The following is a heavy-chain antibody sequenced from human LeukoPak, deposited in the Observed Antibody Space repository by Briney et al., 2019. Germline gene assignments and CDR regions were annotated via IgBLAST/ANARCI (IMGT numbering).Heavy chain of an antibody. CDR2: IYYSEDT. V-gene: IGHV4-59*01. D-gene: IGHD4-17*01. J-gene: IGHJ4*02. CDR3: ARADYGDDYYFDY. CDR1: GGSISSYY. Sequence: SETLSLTCTVSGGSISSYYWGWIRQPPGKGLEWIGYIYYSEDTNYNPSLKSRVTISVDTSKNQFSLKLSSVTAADTAVYYCARADYGDDYYFDYWGQGTLVTVSS.